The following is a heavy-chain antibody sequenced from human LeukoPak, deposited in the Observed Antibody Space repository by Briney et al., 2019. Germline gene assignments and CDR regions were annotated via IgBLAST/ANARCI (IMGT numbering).Heavy chain of an antibody. D-gene: IGHD5-18*01. CDR3: AEGDTASLFLLGY. V-gene: IGHV3-30*03. Sequence: PGGSLRLSCAASGFTFSSYGMHWVRQAPGKGLEWVAVISYDGNNKYYADSVKGRFTISRDNSKNTLYLQMNSLRAEDTAVYYCAEGDTASLFLLGYWGQGTLVTVSS. CDR1: GFTFSSYG. J-gene: IGHJ4*02. CDR2: ISYDGNNK.